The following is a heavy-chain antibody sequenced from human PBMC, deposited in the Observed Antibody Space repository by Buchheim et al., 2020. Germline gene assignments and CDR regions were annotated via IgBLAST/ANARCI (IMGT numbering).Heavy chain of an antibody. D-gene: IGHD3-16*01. Sequence: QVQLVQSGAEVKKPGASVKVSCKASGYTFTGYYMHWVRQAPGQGLEWMGWINPNSGGTNYAQKFQGWVNMNRDQSIITAEMELSRLRSDDTAVYYCARSLLVHVGGGMDVWGQGTT. J-gene: IGHJ6*02. CDR1: GYTFTGYY. CDR2: INPNSGGT. CDR3: ARSLLVHVGGGMDV. V-gene: IGHV1-2*04.